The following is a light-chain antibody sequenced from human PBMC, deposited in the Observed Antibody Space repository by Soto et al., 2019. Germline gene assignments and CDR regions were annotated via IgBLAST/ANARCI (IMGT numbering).Light chain of an antibody. J-gene: IGLJ1*01. CDR1: SSDVGGYNF. Sequence: QSALTQPASVSGSPGQSITISCTGTSSDVGGYNFVSWYQQHPGEAPKLIIYEVSNRPSGASYRFSGSKSGNTTSLTISGLQAEDEADYYCSSYSSSSPYIFGTGTKVTVL. CDR2: EVS. V-gene: IGLV2-14*01. CDR3: SSYSSSSPYI.